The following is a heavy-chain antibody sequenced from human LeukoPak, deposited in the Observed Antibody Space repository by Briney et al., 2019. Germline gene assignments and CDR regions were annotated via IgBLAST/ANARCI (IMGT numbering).Heavy chain of an antibody. Sequence: GASVKVSCKASGYTFTSYYMHWVRQAPGQGLEWMGIINPSGGSTSYAQKFQGRVTMTRDTSTSTVYMELSSLRSEDTAVYYCAREGPPYYYDSSGYYYAGYYYYGMDVWGQGTTVTASS. J-gene: IGHJ6*02. V-gene: IGHV1-46*01. CDR2: INPSGGST. CDR1: GYTFTSYY. CDR3: AREGPPYYYDSSGYYYAGYYYYGMDV. D-gene: IGHD3-22*01.